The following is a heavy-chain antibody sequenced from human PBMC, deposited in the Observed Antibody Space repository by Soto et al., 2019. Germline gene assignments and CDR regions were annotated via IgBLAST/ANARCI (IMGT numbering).Heavy chain of an antibody. Sequence: EVQLVESGGGLVQPGGSLRLSCAASGFTFSSYWMSWVRQAPGKGLEWVANIKQDGSEKYYLDSVKGRFTISRDNAKNSLNLQMNSLRAGDTAVYYCARVTDYYECSGYFGYWGQRDLVTVSA. CDR3: ARVTDYYECSGYFGY. J-gene: IGHJ4*02. V-gene: IGHV3-7*01. CDR1: GFTFSSYW. D-gene: IGHD3-22*01. CDR2: IKQDGSEK.